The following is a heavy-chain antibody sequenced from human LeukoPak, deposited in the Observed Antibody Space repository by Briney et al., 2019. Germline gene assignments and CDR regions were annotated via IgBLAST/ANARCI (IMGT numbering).Heavy chain of an antibody. V-gene: IGHV3-23*01. CDR2: ITNSGGTT. CDR1: GFIFSNYA. Sequence: PGGSLRLSCAASGFIFSNYAMSWVRQAPGKGLEWVSAITNSGGTTYYADSVKGRFTISRDNSKNTLYLRMNSLRAEDTAVYYCAKFLGVSVWYGISGPWGQGTLVTVSS. CDR3: AKFLGVSVWYGISGP. J-gene: IGHJ5*02. D-gene: IGHD3-10*01.